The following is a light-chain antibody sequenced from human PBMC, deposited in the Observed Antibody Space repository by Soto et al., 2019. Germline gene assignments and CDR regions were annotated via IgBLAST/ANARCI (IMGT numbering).Light chain of an antibody. V-gene: IGKV2-28*01. CDR1: QSLLHSNGYNY. J-gene: IGKJ5*01. Sequence: DLVMTQSPLSLSVTPGEPASISCRSSQSLLHSNGYNYLEWYLQKPGQSPQLLIYVDSNRASGVXDXXSGSGSGTDFTLKISRVEAEDVGVYYCMQALQTPFTFGQGTRLEIK. CDR2: VDS. CDR3: MQALQTPFT.